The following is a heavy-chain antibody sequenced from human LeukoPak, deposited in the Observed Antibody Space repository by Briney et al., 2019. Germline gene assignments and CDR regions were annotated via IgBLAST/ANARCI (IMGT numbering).Heavy chain of an antibody. CDR3: AREDGSTSCYTL. CDR1: GGSISSGDYY. CDR2: IYYSGST. J-gene: IGHJ4*02. Sequence: SETLSPTCTVSGGSISSGDYYWSWIRHPPGKGLEWIGHIYYSGSTYYNPSLKSRVTISVDTSKNQFSLKLSSVTAADTAVYYCAREDGSTSCYTLWGQGTLVTVSS. V-gene: IGHV4-30-4*08. D-gene: IGHD2-2*02.